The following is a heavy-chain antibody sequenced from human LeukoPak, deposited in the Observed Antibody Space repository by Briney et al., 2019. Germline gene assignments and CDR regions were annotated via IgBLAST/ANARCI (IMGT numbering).Heavy chain of an antibody. CDR2: IYYSGYT. Sequence: SETLSLTCTVSGASISTSSYYWGWIRQPPGKGLEWIGTIYYSGYTDYNPSLKSRVTISVDMSKNQFSLKLRSEAAADTAVYYCARGQSASSYFDYWGQGTLVTASS. J-gene: IGHJ4*02. CDR1: GASISTSSYY. CDR3: ARGQSASSYFDY. V-gene: IGHV4-39*01. D-gene: IGHD6-6*01.